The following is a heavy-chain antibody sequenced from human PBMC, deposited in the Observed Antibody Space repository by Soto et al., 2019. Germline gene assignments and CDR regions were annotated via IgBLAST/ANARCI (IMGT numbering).Heavy chain of an antibody. J-gene: IGHJ4*02. Sequence: QVHLVQSGAEVEKPGASVKGSCKGSGYGFTTYGITWVRQAPGQGLEWMAWISAHNGNTNYAQKLQGRVTVTRDTSTSTAYMELRSLRSDDTAVYYCARGRYGDYWGQGALVTVSS. D-gene: IGHD1-1*01. V-gene: IGHV1-18*01. CDR3: ARGRYGDY. CDR2: ISAHNGNT. CDR1: GYGFTTYG.